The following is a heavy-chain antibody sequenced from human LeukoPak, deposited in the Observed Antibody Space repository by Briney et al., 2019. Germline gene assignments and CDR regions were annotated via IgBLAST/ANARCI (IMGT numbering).Heavy chain of an antibody. CDR3: AENLVPPLGIAAAGHYSFDH. D-gene: IGHD6-13*01. CDR1: GFTFSSYA. CDR2: ISGSGGST. Sequence: QPGGSLRLSCAASGFTFSSYAMSWVRQAPGKGLEWVSAISGSGGSTYYADSVKGRFTISRDNSKNTLYLQMNSLRAEDTAVYYCAENLVPPLGIAAAGHYSFDHWGQGTLVTVSS. J-gene: IGHJ4*02. V-gene: IGHV3-23*01.